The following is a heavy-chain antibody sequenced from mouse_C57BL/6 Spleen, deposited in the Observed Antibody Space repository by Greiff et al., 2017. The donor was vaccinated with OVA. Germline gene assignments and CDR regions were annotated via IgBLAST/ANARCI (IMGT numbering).Heavy chain of an antibody. D-gene: IGHD2-3*01. CDR2: IYPSDSET. Sequence: VQLQQSGAELARPGASVKLSCKASGYTFTSYWMDWVKQRPGQGLEWIGNIYPSDSETHYNQKFKDKATLTVDKSSSTAYMQLSSLTSEDSAVYYCARSLDGYPDYWGQGTTLTVSS. J-gene: IGHJ2*01. CDR1: GYTFTSYW. CDR3: ARSLDGYPDY. V-gene: IGHV1-61*01.